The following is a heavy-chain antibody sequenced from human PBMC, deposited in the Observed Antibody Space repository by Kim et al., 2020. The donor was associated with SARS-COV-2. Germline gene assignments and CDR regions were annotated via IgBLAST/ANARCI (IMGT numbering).Heavy chain of an antibody. J-gene: IGHJ6*03. Sequence: PSLKSRVTMSVDTSKNQFSLKLSSVTAADTAVYYCATLSTRHGYYYYMGVWGKGTTVTVSS. V-gene: IGHV4-4*07. CDR3: ATLSTRHGYYYYMGV. D-gene: IGHD3-3*02.